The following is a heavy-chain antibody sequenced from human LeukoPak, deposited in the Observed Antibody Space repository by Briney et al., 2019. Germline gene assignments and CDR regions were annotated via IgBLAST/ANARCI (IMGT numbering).Heavy chain of an antibody. J-gene: IGHJ4*02. D-gene: IGHD1-26*01. Sequence: PGRSLRLSCAASGFTFSSYVMHWVRQAPGKGLEWVAIISYDGSNEYYADSVKGRFTISRDNSKNALYLQMNSLRAEDTAVYYCARRAGATTRGYYFDYWGQGTLVTVSS. CDR1: GFTFSSYV. V-gene: IGHV3-30*04. CDR3: ARRAGATTRGYYFDY. CDR2: ISYDGSNE.